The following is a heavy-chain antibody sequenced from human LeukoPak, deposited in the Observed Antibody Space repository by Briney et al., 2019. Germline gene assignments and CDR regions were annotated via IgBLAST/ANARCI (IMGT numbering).Heavy chain of an antibody. J-gene: IGHJ5*02. CDR2: IYYSGST. CDR1: GGSISSSSYY. CDR3: ARPYCSSTSCYGPGWFDP. Sequence: SETLSLTCTVSGGSISSSSYYWGWIRQPPGKGLEWIGSIYYSGSTYYNPSLKSRVTISVDTSKNQFSLKLSSVTAADTAVYYCARPYCSSTSCYGPGWFDPWGQGTLVTVSS. V-gene: IGHV4-39*01. D-gene: IGHD2-2*01.